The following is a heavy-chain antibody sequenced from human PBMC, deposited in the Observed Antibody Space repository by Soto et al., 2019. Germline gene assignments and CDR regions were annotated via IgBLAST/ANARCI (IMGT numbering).Heavy chain of an antibody. D-gene: IGHD3-9*01. J-gene: IGHJ6*02. Sequence: ASVKVSCKASGGTFSSYAISWVRQAPGQGLEWMGGIIPIFGTANYAQKFQGRVTITAGESTSTAYMELSSLRSEDTAVYYCARDGLRDYDILTGYPLWYYYYGMDVWGQGTTVTVSS. CDR2: IIPIFGTA. V-gene: IGHV1-69*13. CDR3: ARDGLRDYDILTGYPLWYYYYGMDV. CDR1: GGTFSSYA.